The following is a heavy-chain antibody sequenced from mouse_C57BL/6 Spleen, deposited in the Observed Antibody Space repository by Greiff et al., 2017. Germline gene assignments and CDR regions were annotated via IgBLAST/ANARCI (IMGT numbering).Heavy chain of an antibody. Sequence: EVQLVESGGGLVKPGGSLKLSCAASGFTFSSYAMSWVRQTPEKRLEWVATISAGGSYTYYPDNVKGRFTISRDNATKNLYLQMSHLKSEDTAMYYGARLFYSPYYYAMDYWGQGTSVTVSS. CDR1: GFTFSSYA. V-gene: IGHV5-4*01. CDR3: ARLFYSPYYYAMDY. D-gene: IGHD2-12*01. CDR2: ISAGGSYT. J-gene: IGHJ4*01.